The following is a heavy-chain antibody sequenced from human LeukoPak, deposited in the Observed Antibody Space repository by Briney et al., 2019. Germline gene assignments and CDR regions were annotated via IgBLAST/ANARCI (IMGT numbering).Heavy chain of an antibody. D-gene: IGHD4-17*01. V-gene: IGHV3-23*01. J-gene: IGHJ4*02. CDR3: ARGGNYGALDY. CDR2: ISTSGGAT. CDR1: GFTFTDSA. Sequence: PGGSLRLSCAASGFTFTDSAMTWLRQAPGKGLEWVSAISTSGGATIYTDSVKDRFTISRDKSKNTLYLKLNSLRAEDTAIYYCARGGNYGALDYWGQGTLVTVSS.